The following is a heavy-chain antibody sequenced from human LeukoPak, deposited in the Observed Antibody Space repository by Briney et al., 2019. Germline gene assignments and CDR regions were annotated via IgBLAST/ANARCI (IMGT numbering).Heavy chain of an antibody. V-gene: IGHV3-33*01. D-gene: IGHD3-10*01. Sequence: GSLRLSCAASGFTFSSYGMHWVRQAPGKGLEWVAVIWYDGSNKYYADSVKGRFTISRDNSKSTLYLQMNSLRAEDTAVYYCARDEAYGSGSYSPSATFDYWGQGTLVTVSS. CDR3: ARDEAYGSGSYSPSATFDY. J-gene: IGHJ4*02. CDR1: GFTFSSYG. CDR2: IWYDGSNK.